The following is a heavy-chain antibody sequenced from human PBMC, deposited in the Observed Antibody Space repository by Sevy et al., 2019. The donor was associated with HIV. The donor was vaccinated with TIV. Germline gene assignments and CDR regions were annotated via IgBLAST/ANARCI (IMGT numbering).Heavy chain of an antibody. J-gene: IGHJ4*02. CDR1: GYTLTKLS. CDR2: FDPGDGET. V-gene: IGHV1-24*01. D-gene: IGHD3-22*01. Sequence: ASVKVSCKVSGYTLTKLSMHWVRQAPGKGLEWMGGFDPGDGETIYAQKFQDRITMTEDTSTDTAYMELNSLRSEDTAVYYCASGREYYYGNSGYFDYWGQGTLVTVSS. CDR3: ASGREYYYGNSGYFDY.